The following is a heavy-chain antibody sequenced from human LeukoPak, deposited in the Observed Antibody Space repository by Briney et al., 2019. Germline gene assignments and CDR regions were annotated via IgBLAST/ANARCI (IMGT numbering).Heavy chain of an antibody. CDR1: GFTFSNHS. CDR2: ISSRGSYR. Sequence: PGGSLRLSCVVSGFTFSNHSMTWVRLAPGRGLEWVSSISSRGSYRFYADSVKGRFTIARDNASKSLFLQMTSLRGEDTAVYYCVRGSRKLGGMDVWGQGTTVTVSS. J-gene: IGHJ6*02. V-gene: IGHV3-21*01. CDR3: VRGSRKLGGMDV. D-gene: IGHD1-7*01.